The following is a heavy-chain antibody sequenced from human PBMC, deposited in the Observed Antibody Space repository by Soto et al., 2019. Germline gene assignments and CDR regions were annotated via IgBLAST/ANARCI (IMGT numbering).Heavy chain of an antibody. CDR1: GLTFSGYV. V-gene: IGHV3-23*01. Sequence: EAQLRESGGGLVQPGGSLRLSCAASGLTFSGYVMSWVRQAPGKGLEWVSSISGNGDSTYYTDSVKGRFTISRDNSKNTLYLRMDILRAEDTAVYYWENPLSRGALSHIGSLGQGTLVTVSS. CDR2: ISGNGDST. J-gene: IGHJ5*02. CDR3: ENPLSRGALSHIGS.